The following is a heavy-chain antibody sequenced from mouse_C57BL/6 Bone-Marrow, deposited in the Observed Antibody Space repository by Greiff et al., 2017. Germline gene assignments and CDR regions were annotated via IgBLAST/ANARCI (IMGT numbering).Heavy chain of an antibody. CDR2: ISSGGDYL. CDR3: TRDRLPYPAWFAY. V-gene: IGHV5-9-1*02. CDR1: GFTFSSYA. Sequence: EVKLMESGEGLVKPGGSLKLSCAASGFTFSSYAMSWVRQTPEKRLGWVAYISSGGDYLYYADTVKGRFTISRDNARNPLYLQMSSLKSEDTAMYYCTRDRLPYPAWFAYGGQGNRVTVSA. D-gene: IGHD1-2*01. J-gene: IGHJ3*01.